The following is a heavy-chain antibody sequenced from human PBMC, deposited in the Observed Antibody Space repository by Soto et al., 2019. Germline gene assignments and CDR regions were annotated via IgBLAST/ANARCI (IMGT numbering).Heavy chain of an antibody. CDR2: IYYSGST. D-gene: IGHD4-17*01. Sequence: QVQLQESGPGLVKPSETLSLTCTVSGGSVSSGSYYWSWIRQPPGKGLEWIGYIYYSGSTNYNPSLKSRVTISVDTSKNQFSLKLSSVTAADTAVYYCAVGFYGDYFDYWGQGTLVTVSS. V-gene: IGHV4-61*01. J-gene: IGHJ4*02. CDR3: AVGFYGDYFDY. CDR1: GGSVSSGSYY.